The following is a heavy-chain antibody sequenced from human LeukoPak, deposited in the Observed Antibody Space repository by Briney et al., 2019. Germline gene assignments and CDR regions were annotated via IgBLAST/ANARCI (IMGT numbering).Heavy chain of an antibody. V-gene: IGHV4-31*03. D-gene: IGHD3-22*01. CDR3: ARAARQGFTMIVVPFFYFDL. Sequence: KPSQTLSLTCTVSGGSISSGASDWGWIRQHPKRGLEWVGYINHSGSTYYNPSLGSRVTMSVDTSKNQFSLKLSSVTAADSAVYYCARAARQGFTMIVVPFFYFDLWGRGTLATVSS. J-gene: IGHJ2*01. CDR1: GGSISSGASD. CDR2: INHSGST.